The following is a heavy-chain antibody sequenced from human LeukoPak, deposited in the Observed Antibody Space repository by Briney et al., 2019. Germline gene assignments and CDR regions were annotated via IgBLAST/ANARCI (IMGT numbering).Heavy chain of an antibody. Sequence: SETLSLTCTVSGGSLNSYYWSWIRQPAGKGLEWIGRIYFSGSTNYNPSFKSRVTMSLDMSKNQFSLELNSVTAADTAVYYCARVEEGYGSGRRENYYYYYMDVWGRGATVTISS. CDR2: IYFSGST. CDR1: GGSLNSYY. V-gene: IGHV4-4*07. J-gene: IGHJ6*03. CDR3: ARVEEGYGSGRRENYYYYYMDV. D-gene: IGHD3-10*01.